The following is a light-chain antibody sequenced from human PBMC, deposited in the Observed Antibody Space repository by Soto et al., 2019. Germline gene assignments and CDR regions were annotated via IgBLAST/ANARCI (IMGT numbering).Light chain of an antibody. CDR1: SSDVGGYNY. Sequence: QSALTQPASVSGSPGQSITISCTGTSSDVGGYNYVSWFQHHPGKAPKLIIYEVSYRPSGVSNRFSGSKSGDTASLTISGLQAEDEADYYCSSYAGSLVVFGGGTKLTVL. V-gene: IGLV2-14*01. CDR3: SSYAGSLVV. J-gene: IGLJ2*01. CDR2: EVS.